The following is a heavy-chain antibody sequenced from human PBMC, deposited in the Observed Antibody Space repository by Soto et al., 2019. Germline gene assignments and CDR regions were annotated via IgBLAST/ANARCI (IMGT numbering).Heavy chain of an antibody. CDR3: ARDPFYYYGSGSYSLDY. CDR2: IIPIFGTA. D-gene: IGHD3-10*01. CDR1: GGTFSSYA. J-gene: IGHJ4*02. Sequence: GASVKVSCKASGGTFSSYAISWVRQAPGQGLEWMGGIIPIFGTANYAQKFQGRVTITADESTSTAYMELSSLRSEDTAVYYCARDPFYYYGSGSYSLDYWGQGTLVTVSS. V-gene: IGHV1-69*13.